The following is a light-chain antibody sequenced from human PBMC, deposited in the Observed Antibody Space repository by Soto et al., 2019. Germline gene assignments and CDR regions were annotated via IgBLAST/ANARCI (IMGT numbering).Light chain of an antibody. CDR1: QSVSSN. J-gene: IGKJ1*01. CDR2: DAS. CDR3: QQYHYWWT. V-gene: IGKV3-11*01. Sequence: EILMTQSPVTLSVSPGERATLSCRASQSVSSNLAWYQQKPGQAPRLLIYDASNRATGIPARFSGSGSGTDFTLTISSLEPEDFAVYYCQQYHYWWTFGQGTKVDIK.